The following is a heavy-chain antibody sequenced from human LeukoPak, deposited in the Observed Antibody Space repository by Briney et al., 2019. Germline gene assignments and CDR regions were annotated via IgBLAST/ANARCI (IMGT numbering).Heavy chain of an antibody. V-gene: IGHV3-74*01. Sequence: GGSLRLSCAASGFAFSSFWMHWVRRAPGKGLVWVSRIKSDGSSTSYAGSVKGRFTISRDNAKNTLYLEMNSLRGEDTAVYYCAGDPDYGGYSRLDYWGQGTLVTVSS. CDR2: IKSDGSST. J-gene: IGHJ4*02. D-gene: IGHD4-23*01. CDR3: AGDPDYGGYSRLDY. CDR1: GFAFSSFW.